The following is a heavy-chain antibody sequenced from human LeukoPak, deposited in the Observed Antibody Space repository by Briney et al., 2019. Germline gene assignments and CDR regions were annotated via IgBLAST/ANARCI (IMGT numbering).Heavy chain of an antibody. V-gene: IGHV4-59*01. CDR2: IYYSGST. J-gene: IGHJ5*02. Sequence: SETLSLTCTVSGGSISNKYWSWIRQPPGKGLEWIGYIYYSGSTNYNPSLKSRVTILVDTSKNQFSLKLSSVTAADTAVYYCARFTPQGYGWGGYNRFDPWGQGTLVTVSS. CDR3: ARFTPQGYGWGGYNRFDP. D-gene: IGHD3-16*01. CDR1: GGSISNKY.